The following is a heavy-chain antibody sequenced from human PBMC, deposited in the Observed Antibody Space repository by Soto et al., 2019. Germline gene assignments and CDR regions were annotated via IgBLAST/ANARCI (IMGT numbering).Heavy chain of an antibody. D-gene: IGHD3-22*01. CDR2: IIPIFGTA. Sequence: GASVKVSCKASGYTFTSYAISWVRHAPGQGLEWMGGIIPIFGTANYAQKFQGRVTITADESTSTAYMELSSLRSEDTAVYYCATPRYYDSSGLSLGLFDYWGQGTLVTVSS. V-gene: IGHV1-69*13. J-gene: IGHJ4*02. CDR3: ATPRYYDSSGLSLGLFDY. CDR1: GYTFTSYA.